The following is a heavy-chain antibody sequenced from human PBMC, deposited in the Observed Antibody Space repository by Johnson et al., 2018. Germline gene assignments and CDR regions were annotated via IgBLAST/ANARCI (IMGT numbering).Heavy chain of an antibody. D-gene: IGHD1-26*01. Sequence: VQLVESGGGVVQPGRSLRLSCAASGFTFSSYGMHWVRQAPGKGLEWVAVISYDGSNKYYADSVKGRFTISRDNSKNTLYLQINSLRAEDTAVYYCANLDRWELLHAFDIWGQGTMGTVSS. CDR1: GFTFSSYG. CDR2: ISYDGSNK. J-gene: IGHJ3*02. V-gene: IGHV3-30*18. CDR3: ANLDRWELLHAFDI.